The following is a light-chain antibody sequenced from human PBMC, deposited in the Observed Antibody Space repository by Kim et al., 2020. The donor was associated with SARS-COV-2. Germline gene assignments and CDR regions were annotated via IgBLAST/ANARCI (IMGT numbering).Light chain of an antibody. Sequence: DIQMTQSPSSLSASVGDRVTITCRASQSISISLNWYQQKPGKAPKVLISGASTLQSGVPSRFSRGGSGTFFPLPISSLQPEIFATYYSKQSNSTRLTFGGGTKLEI. J-gene: IGKJ4*01. CDR2: GAS. CDR1: QSISIS. CDR3: KQSNSTRLT. V-gene: IGKV1-39*01.